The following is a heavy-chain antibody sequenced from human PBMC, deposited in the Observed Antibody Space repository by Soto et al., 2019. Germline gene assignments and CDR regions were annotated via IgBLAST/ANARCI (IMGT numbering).Heavy chain of an antibody. Sequence: GGSLRLSCAASGFTFSSYAMSWVRQAPGKGLEWVSAISGSGGSTYYADSVKGRFTISRDNSKNTLYLQMNSLRAEDTAVYYCAKVLWGAAGSISYYFDYWGQGTLVTVSS. D-gene: IGHD6-13*01. J-gene: IGHJ4*02. CDR1: GFTFSSYA. CDR3: AKVLWGAAGSISYYFDY. V-gene: IGHV3-23*01. CDR2: ISGSGGST.